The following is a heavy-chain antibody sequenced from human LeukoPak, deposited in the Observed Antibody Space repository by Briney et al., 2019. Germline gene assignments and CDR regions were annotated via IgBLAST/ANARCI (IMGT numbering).Heavy chain of an antibody. V-gene: IGHV4-39*07. J-gene: IGHJ4*02. Sequence: SETLSLTCTVSGGSISSSSYYWGWIRQPPGKGLEWIGSIYYSGSTYYNPSLKSRVTISVDTSKNQFSLKLSSVTAADTAVYYCARSRGLWFGELGYWGKGTLVTVSS. CDR1: GGSISSSSYY. D-gene: IGHD3-10*01. CDR2: IYYSGST. CDR3: ARSRGLWFGELGY.